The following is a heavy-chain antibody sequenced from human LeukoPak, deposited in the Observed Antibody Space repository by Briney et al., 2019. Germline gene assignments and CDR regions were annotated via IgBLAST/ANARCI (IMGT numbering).Heavy chain of an antibody. CDR2: INHSGST. CDR1: GGSFSGYY. J-gene: IGHJ4*02. Sequence: SETLSLTCAVYGGSFSGYYWSWIRQPPGKGLEWIGEINHSGSTNYNPSLKSRVTISVDTSKNQFSLKLSSVTAADTAVYYCARDPRRYCSGGSCYFDYWGQGTLSPSPQ. D-gene: IGHD2-15*01. CDR3: ARDPRRYCSGGSCYFDY. V-gene: IGHV4-34*01.